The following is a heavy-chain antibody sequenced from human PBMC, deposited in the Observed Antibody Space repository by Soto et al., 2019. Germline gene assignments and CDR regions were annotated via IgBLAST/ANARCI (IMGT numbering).Heavy chain of an antibody. CDR1: GGSISSSSYY. D-gene: IGHD2-2*03. CDR3: ARHGYGSSTSCYLDAFDI. Sequence: SETLSLTCTVSGGSISSSSYYWGWIRQPPGKGLEWIGSIYYSGSTYYNPSLKSRVTISVDTSKNQFSLKLSSVTAADTAVYYCARHGYGSSTSCYLDAFDIWGQGTMVPVAS. J-gene: IGHJ3*02. V-gene: IGHV4-39*01. CDR2: IYYSGST.